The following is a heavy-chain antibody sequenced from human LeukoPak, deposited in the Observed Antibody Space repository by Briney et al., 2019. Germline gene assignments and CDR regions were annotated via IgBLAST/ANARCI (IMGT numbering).Heavy chain of an antibody. CDR3: ARDNSGWSVDY. J-gene: IGHJ4*02. D-gene: IGHD6-19*01. Sequence: ASVKVSCKASGYTFTSYYMHWVRQAPGQGLEWMGIISPSGDYTRYAQKLQGRVSMTLDTSTSSVYMQLNSLESEDTAMYYCARDNSGWSVDYWGQGTLVTVTS. CDR1: GYTFTSYY. CDR2: ISPSGDYT. V-gene: IGHV1-46*04.